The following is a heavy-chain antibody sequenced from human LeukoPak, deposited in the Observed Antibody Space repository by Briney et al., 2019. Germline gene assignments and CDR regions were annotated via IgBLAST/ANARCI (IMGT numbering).Heavy chain of an antibody. V-gene: IGHV3-53*01. CDR2: IYSGGNT. D-gene: IGHD1-26*01. CDR1: GFTVSSNY. CDR3: ARDRVGATTNFDY. Sequence: PGGSLRLSCAASGFTVSSNYMSWLRQAPGKGLDWGSVIYSGGNTYYADSVKGRFTISRDNSKNTLYLQMNSLRAEDTAVYYCARDRVGATTNFDYWGQGTLVTVSS. J-gene: IGHJ4*02.